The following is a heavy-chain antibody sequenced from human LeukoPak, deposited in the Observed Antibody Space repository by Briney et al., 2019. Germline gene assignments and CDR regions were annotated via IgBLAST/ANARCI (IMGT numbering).Heavy chain of an antibody. D-gene: IGHD6-19*01. J-gene: IGHJ3*01. CDR1: GFTFSSYG. CDR3: AKDSDIAVAGSDDALDV. V-gene: IGHV3-30*18. CDR2: TSFDGSIE. Sequence: GGSLRLSCAASGFTFSSYGMHWVRQTPGKGLEWVALTSFDGSIEYYVDSVKGRFTISRDNSKNTLFLQMNSLRPEDTAVYYCAKDSDIAVAGSDDALDVWGQGTMVTVSS.